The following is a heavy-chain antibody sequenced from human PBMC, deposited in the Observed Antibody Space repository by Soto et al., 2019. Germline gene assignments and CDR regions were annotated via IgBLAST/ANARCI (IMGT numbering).Heavy chain of an antibody. CDR2: ISAYNGNT. V-gene: IGHV1-18*01. CDR3: ARGPGSSSWYYYYYYGMDV. J-gene: IGHJ6*02. D-gene: IGHD6-13*01. Sequence: ASVKVSCKASGYTFTSYGISWVRQAPGQGLEWMGWISAYNGNTNYAQKLQGRVTMTTGTSTSTAYMELRSLRSDDTAVYYCARGPGSSSWYYYYYYGMDVWGQGTTVTVSS. CDR1: GYTFTSYG.